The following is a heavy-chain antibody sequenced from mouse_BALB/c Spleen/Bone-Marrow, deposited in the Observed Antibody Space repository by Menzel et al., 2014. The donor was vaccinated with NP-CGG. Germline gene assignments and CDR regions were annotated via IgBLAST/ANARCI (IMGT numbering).Heavy chain of an antibody. CDR3: SREGAY. J-gene: IGHJ3*01. V-gene: IGHV1S81*02. CDR2: ITPSNGGS. Sequence: VQLQQSGAELVKPGASVKLSCKASGYTLTNYYMYWVKRRPGQGLEWIGEITPSNGGSNFIEKFKNKATLTVDKSSSTAYMQLSSLTSEDSAVYYCSREGAYWGQGTLVTVSA. CDR1: GYTLTNYY.